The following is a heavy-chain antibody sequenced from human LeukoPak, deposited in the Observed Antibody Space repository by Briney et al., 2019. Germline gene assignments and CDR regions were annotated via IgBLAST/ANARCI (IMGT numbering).Heavy chain of an antibody. Sequence: GGSLRLSCAASGNYWMHWVRQAQGKGLVWVSHINGDGSWTTYADSVKGRFTISRDNSKNTLYLQMNSLRAEDTAVYYCARDGAPVGATRYYYYYGMDVWGQGTTVTVSS. CDR2: INGDGSWT. J-gene: IGHJ6*02. V-gene: IGHV3-74*01. D-gene: IGHD1-26*01. CDR1: GNYW. CDR3: ARDGAPVGATRYYYYYGMDV.